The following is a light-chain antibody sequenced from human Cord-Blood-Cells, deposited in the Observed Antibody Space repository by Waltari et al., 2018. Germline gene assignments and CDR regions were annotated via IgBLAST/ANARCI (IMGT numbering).Light chain of an antibody. CDR1: QSISSY. CDR3: QQSYSTLFT. Sequence: DIQMTKSPSSLSASVGDRVTITCRASQSISSYLNWYQQKPGKAPKLLIYAASSLQSGVPSRFSGSGSGTDFTLTISSLQPEDFATYYCQQSYSTLFTFGLGTKVDIK. CDR2: AAS. V-gene: IGKV1-39*01. J-gene: IGKJ3*01.